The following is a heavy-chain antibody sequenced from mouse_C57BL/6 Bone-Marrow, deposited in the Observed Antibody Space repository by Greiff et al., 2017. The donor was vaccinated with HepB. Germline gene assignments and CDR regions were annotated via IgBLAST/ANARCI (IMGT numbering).Heavy chain of an antibody. V-gene: IGHV1-22*01. Sequence: EVQLQQSGPELVKPGASVKMSCKASGYTFTDYNMHWVKQSHGKSLEWIGYINPNNGGTSYNQKFKGKATLTVNKSSSTAYMELRSLTSEDSAVYYCARDRYGSSYPFAYWGQGTLVTVSA. J-gene: IGHJ3*01. CDR2: INPNNGGT. CDR1: GYTFTDYN. D-gene: IGHD1-1*01. CDR3: ARDRYGSSYPFAY.